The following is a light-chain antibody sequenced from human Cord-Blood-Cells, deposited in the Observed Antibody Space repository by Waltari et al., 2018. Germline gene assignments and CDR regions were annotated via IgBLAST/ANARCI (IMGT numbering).Light chain of an antibody. V-gene: IGKV4-1*01. CDR3: QQYYSTPYT. CDR2: WAS. Sequence: DIVMTQSPDSLAASLGERATINCKSSQSVLYSSNNKNYLAWYQQKPVQPPKLLIYWASTRESGVPDRFSGSGSGTDFTLTISSLQAEDVAVYYCQQYYSTPYTFGQGTKLEIK. CDR1: QSVLYSSNNKNY. J-gene: IGKJ2*01.